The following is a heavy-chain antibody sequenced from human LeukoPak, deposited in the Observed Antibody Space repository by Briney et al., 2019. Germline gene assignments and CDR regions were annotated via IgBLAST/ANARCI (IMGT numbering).Heavy chain of an antibody. CDR2: ITGGGRT. V-gene: IGHV3-23*01. J-gene: IGHJ3*01. D-gene: IGHD4-17*01. CDR1: GFTFNNYA. CDR3: ARDPNGDYIGAFDF. Sequence: PGGSLRLSCAASGFTFNNYAVMWVHQAQGQGLEWVSAITGGGRTYYADSVKGRFTISRDNSKNTLYLQMNRLRAEDTARYFCARDPNGDYIGAFDFLGQGTVVTVSS.